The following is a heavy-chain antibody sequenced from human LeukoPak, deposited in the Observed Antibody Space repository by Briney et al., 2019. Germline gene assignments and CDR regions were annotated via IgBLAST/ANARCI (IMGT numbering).Heavy chain of an antibody. CDR1: GGSFSGYY. V-gene: IGHV4-34*01. Sequence: PSETLSLTCAVYGGSFSGYYWSWIRQPPGKGLEWIGEINHSGSTNYNPSLKSRVTISVDTSKNQFSLKLSSVTAADTAVYYCARHSTGDYFDYWGQGTLVTVSS. CDR2: INHSGST. J-gene: IGHJ4*02. CDR3: ARHSTGDYFDY. D-gene: IGHD6-19*01.